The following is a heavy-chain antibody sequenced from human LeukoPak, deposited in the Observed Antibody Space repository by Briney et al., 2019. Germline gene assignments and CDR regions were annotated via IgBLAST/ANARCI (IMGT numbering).Heavy chain of an antibody. CDR2: ISSTSSYI. J-gene: IGHJ6*03. Sequence: GGSLRLSCAASGFTFSSYSINWVRQAPGKGLEWVSSISSTSSYIYYAYSVKGRFTISRDNTKNSLYLQMNSLRAEDTAVYYCARVVGYYYYMDVWGKGTTVTVSS. CDR3: ARVVGYYYYMDV. D-gene: IGHD1-26*01. CDR1: GFTFSSYS. V-gene: IGHV3-21*01.